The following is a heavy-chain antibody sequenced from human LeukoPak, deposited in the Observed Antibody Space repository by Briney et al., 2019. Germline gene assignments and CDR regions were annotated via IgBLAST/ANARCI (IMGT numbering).Heavy chain of an antibody. CDR3: ARAMGATRGAAFDI. Sequence: SETLSLTCTVSGGSISSYYWSWIRQPPGKGLEWIGYIYYSGSTNYNPSLKSRVTISVDTSKNQFSLKLSSVTAADTAVYYCARAMGATRGAAFDIWGQGTMVTVSS. D-gene: IGHD1-26*01. CDR1: GGSISSYY. J-gene: IGHJ3*02. CDR2: IYYSGST. V-gene: IGHV4-59*01.